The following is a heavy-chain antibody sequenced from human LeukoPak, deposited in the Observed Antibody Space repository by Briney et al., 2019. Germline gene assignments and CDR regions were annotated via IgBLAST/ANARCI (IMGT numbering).Heavy chain of an antibody. CDR3: ARDSSPAMVNWNFDY. V-gene: IGHV1-46*01. D-gene: IGHD5-18*01. CDR2: INPSGGST. Sequence: ASVKVSFKASGYTFTSYYMHWVRQAPGQGGEWMGLINPSGGSTSYAQKFQGRVTMTRDTSTSTVYMELSSLRSEDTAVYYCARDSSPAMVNWNFDYWGQGTLVTVSS. CDR1: GYTFTSYY. J-gene: IGHJ4*02.